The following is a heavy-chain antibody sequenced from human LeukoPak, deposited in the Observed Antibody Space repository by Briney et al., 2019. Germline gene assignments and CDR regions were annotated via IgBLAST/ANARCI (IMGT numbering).Heavy chain of an antibody. CDR3: ARGVYCSSSSCYARMGYYFYFMDV. V-gene: IGHV1-2*02. D-gene: IGHD2-2*01. Sequence: ASVKVSCKASGYTFTGSYIHWVRQVPGQGLEWMGWINPNNGGTNYAQKFQGRVTMTRDTSITTAYMELSSLRSDDTAVYYCARGVYCSSSSCYARMGYYFYFMDVWGKGTTVTVSS. J-gene: IGHJ6*03. CDR1: GYTFTGSY. CDR2: INPNNGGT.